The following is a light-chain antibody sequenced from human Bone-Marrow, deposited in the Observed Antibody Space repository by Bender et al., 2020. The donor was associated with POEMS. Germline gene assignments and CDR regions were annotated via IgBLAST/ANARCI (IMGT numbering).Light chain of an antibody. CDR1: SSDVGGYNY. CDR3: AVWDDSLNGWV. Sequence: QSALTQPPSASGSPGQSVTISCTGTSSDVGGYNYVSWYQEHPGKAPKLIIYEVRKRPSGVPDRFSGSRSGTSASLAISGLQSEDEADYYCAVWDDSLNGWVFGGGTKLTVL. V-gene: IGLV2-8*01. J-gene: IGLJ3*02. CDR2: EVR.